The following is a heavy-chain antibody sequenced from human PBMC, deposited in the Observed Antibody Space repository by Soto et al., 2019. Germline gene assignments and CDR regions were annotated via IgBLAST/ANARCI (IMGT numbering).Heavy chain of an antibody. CDR3: XXXXXXXSGYYYYAMDV. CDR1: SDSMNSGGYY. Sequence: QVQLQESGPGLVKPSQTLSLTCSVSSDSMNSGGYYWSWIRQHPGKGLEWIGYIYSNGDTYYNPSLKSRVTISVDTSKNQFSLNLTSVTAADTAVYXXXXXXXXXSGYYYYAMDVWGQGTTV. CDR2: IYSNGDT. V-gene: IGHV4-31*03. J-gene: IGHJ6*02.